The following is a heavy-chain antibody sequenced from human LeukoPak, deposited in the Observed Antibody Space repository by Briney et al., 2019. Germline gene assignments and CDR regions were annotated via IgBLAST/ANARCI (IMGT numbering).Heavy chain of an antibody. J-gene: IGHJ4*02. CDR2: IRSKDHGGTT. CDR3: TRDPHYYHGNPHDF. Sequence: GSLRLSFTDSGIPFGDYALSWFRPAPGKGLEWLSFIRSKDHGGTTEYAASVRGRFTISRDDSNSIAYLQMNSLIIEDTAVYFCTRDPHYYHGNPHDFWGQGTRVTVSS. CDR1: GIPFGDYA. V-gene: IGHV3-49*03. D-gene: IGHD4-23*01.